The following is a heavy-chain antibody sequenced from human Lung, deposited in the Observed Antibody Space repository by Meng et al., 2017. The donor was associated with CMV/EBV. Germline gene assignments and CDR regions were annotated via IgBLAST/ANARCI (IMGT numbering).Heavy chain of an antibody. J-gene: IGHJ4*02. Sequence: QVQLVQSGAEVKKPGASVEVSCKASGYTLTTFGINWVRQAPGQGLEWVGRITPSSGGTTYAQKFQGRVTMTRDTSISTAYMELSSLRSDDAAIYYCVRANLGSADYWGQGTLVTVPS. CDR3: VRANLGSADY. CDR1: GYTLTTFG. CDR2: ITPSSGGT. D-gene: IGHD7-27*01. V-gene: IGHV1-2*06.